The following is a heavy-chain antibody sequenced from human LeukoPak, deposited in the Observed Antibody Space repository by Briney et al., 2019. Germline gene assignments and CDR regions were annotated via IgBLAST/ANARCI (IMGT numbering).Heavy chain of an antibody. J-gene: IGHJ2*01. CDR2: ISYSGST. CDR3: ARRVYSGSYNWYFDL. Sequence: WVRQPPGKGLEWIGSISYSGSTYNNPSLKSRVTISVDTSKNQFSLKLSSVTAPDTAVYYCARRVYSGSYNWYFDLWGRGTLVTVSS. V-gene: IGHV4-39*01. D-gene: IGHD1-26*01.